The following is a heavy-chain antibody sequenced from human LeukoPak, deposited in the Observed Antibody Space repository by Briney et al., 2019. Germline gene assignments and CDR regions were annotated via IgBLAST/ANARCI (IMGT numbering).Heavy chain of an antibody. Sequence: ASVKVSCKASGYRFSCNYIHWVRQAPGQGLEWMAWINPNSGDTNYAQKFQGRVTVTRDTSITTAYMELTRLTYDDTAIYYCARAREVTGLTPWGQGTLVTVSS. CDR1: GYRFSCNY. V-gene: IGHV1-2*02. D-gene: IGHD3-9*01. CDR2: INPNSGDT. CDR3: ARAREVTGLTP. J-gene: IGHJ5*02.